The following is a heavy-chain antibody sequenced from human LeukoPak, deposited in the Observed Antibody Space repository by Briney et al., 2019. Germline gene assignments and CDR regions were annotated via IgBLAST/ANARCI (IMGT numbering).Heavy chain of an antibody. D-gene: IGHD2-2*03. J-gene: IGHJ6*03. CDR1: GYSISSGYY. CDR2: IYHSGSA. CDR3: ARHGYCSSTSCFPHYYYYYMDV. Sequence: SETLSLTCTVSGYSISSGYYWGWIRQPPGKGLEWIGSIYHSGSAYYNPSLKSRVTISVDTSKNQFSLKLSSVTAADTAVYYCARHGYCSSTSCFPHYYYYYMDVWGKGTTVTVSS. V-gene: IGHV4-38-2*02.